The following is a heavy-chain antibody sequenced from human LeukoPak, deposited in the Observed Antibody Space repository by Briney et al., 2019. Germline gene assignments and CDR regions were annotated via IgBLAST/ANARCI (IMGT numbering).Heavy chain of an antibody. CDR2: IKQDGSEK. J-gene: IGHJ6*03. CDR3: ARGSRHDDFTWSSYYYMDV. Sequence: PGGSLRLSCAASGFTFSSYWMSWVRQAPGKGLEWVANIKQDGSEKYYVDSVKGRFTISRDNAKNSLYLQMNSLRAEDTAVYYCARGSRHDDFTWSSYYYMDVWGKGTTVTVSS. V-gene: IGHV3-7*04. CDR1: GFTFSSYW. D-gene: IGHD1-1*01.